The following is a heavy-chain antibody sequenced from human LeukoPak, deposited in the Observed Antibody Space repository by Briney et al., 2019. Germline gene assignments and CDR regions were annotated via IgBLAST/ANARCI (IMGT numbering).Heavy chain of an antibody. Sequence: QPGGSLRLSCAASGFTFSSFEMNWVRQAPGKGLEWVSSISSSASTIFYADSVKGRFTISRDNAKNLLYLQMNSPRAEDTAVYYCARGIMMTFGVMVYWGQGTLVTVSS. D-gene: IGHD3-16*01. CDR3: ARGIMMTFGVMVY. V-gene: IGHV3-48*03. J-gene: IGHJ4*02. CDR1: GFTFSSFE. CDR2: ISSSASTI.